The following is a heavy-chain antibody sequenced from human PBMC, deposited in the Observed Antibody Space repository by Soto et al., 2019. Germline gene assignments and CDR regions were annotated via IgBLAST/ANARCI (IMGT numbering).Heavy chain of an antibody. J-gene: IGHJ6*02. Sequence: GRSRTLSCAASGFSFSSYAMNWVSQAPGKGLEWVTTINGGSTPYYADSVKGRVTIARDNSKSTLYLQMSSLRAEDTAVYYCAKDKDWSGVYGMDVWGQGATVTVS. CDR3: AKDKDWSGVYGMDV. CDR2: INGGSTP. D-gene: IGHD3-3*01. CDR1: GFSFSSYA. V-gene: IGHV3-23*01.